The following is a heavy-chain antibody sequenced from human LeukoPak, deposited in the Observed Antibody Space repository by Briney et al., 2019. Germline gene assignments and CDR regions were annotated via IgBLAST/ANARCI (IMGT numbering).Heavy chain of an antibody. CDR2: ISGSGGST. Sequence: PGGYLRLSCAASGFTFSSYAMNWVRQAPGKGLEWVSAISGSGGSTYYADSVKGRFTISRDNAKNSLYLQMNSLRVEDTAVYYCARDYGIDYSSSWYGNYFDYWGQGTLGTVSS. CDR1: GFTFSSYA. V-gene: IGHV3-23*01. J-gene: IGHJ4*02. CDR3: ARDYGIDYSSSWYGNYFDY. D-gene: IGHD6-13*01.